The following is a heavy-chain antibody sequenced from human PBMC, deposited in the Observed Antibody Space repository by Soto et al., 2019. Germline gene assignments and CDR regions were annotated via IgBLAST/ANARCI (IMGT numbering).Heavy chain of an antibody. Sequence: QVQLVESEGGVVQPGRSLRLSCTASGFTFSNYGMHWVRQAPGKGLEWVTVISYDGKVAYYADSVKGRFTSSRDNSKNTLYLQMNSLRTEDTAVYYCAKEGPITNWYFDYWGQGTLVTVSS. J-gene: IGHJ4*02. V-gene: IGHV3-30*18. CDR1: GFTFSNYG. D-gene: IGHD1-1*01. CDR3: AKEGPITNWYFDY. CDR2: ISYDGKVA.